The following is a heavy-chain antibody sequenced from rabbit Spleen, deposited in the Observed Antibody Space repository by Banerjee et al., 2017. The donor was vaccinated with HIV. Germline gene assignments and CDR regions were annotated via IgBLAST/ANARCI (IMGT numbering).Heavy chain of an antibody. CDR1: GLSFSAGYF. CDR2: IHAGNSGAS. V-gene: IGHV1S45*01. CDR3: ARTYDHRNAFAFDL. Sequence: QEQLEESGGGLVQPEGSLTLTCTASGLSFSAGYFICWVRQAPGKGLEWIACIHAGNSGASYYATWAKGRFTVSKTSSTTVTLQMTSLTAADTATYLCARTYDHRNAFAFDLWGQGTLVTVS. J-gene: IGHJ3*01. D-gene: IGHD6-1*01.